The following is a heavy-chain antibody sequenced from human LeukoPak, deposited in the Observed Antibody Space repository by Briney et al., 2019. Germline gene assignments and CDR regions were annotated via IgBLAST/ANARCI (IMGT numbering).Heavy chain of an antibody. V-gene: IGHV3-43D*03. CDR1: GFTFDDYA. Sequence: GGSLRLSCAASGFTFDDYAMHWVRQAPGKGLEWVSLISWDGGSTYYADSVKGRFTISRDYSKNSLYLQMNSLRAEDTALYYCAKDRGYYGSGSFALGVWGKGTTVTVSS. CDR2: ISWDGGST. D-gene: IGHD3-10*01. CDR3: AKDRGYYGSGSFALGV. J-gene: IGHJ6*04.